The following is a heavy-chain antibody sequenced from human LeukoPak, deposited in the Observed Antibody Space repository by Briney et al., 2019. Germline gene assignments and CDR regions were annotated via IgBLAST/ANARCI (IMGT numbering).Heavy chain of an antibody. CDR1: GYTFTGYY. D-gene: IGHD5-24*01. CDR2: INPNSGGT. J-gene: IGHJ4*02. V-gene: IGHV1-2*02. CDR3: ARVGHRDEDHFDH. Sequence: GASVKVSCKASGYTFTGYYMHWVRQAPGQGLEWTGWINPNSGGTNYAQKFQGRVTMTRDASISTAYMELSRLRSDDTAVYYCARVGHRDEDHFDHWGQGTLVTVSS.